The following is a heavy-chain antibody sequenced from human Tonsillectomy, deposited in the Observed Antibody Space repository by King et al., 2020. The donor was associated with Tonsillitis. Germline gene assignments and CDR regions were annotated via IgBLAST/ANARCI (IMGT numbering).Heavy chain of an antibody. D-gene: IGHD5-24*01. V-gene: IGHV1-18*04. CDR3: ARLVGEMATIPSPPDF. CDR2: STPYSGNT. CDR1: GYTFPIYD. J-gene: IGHJ4*02. Sequence: VQLVQSGAEVKKPGASVKVSCKASGYTFPIYDITWVRQAPGQGLEWMGRSTPYSGNTNVAQKLQGRVTMTTDTSTSTAYMELRSLRFEDTAVYYCARLVGEMATIPSPPDFWGQGTLVTVSS.